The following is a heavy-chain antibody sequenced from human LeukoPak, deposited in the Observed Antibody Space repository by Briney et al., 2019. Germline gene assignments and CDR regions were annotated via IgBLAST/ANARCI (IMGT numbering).Heavy chain of an antibody. J-gene: IGHJ4*02. CDR2: ISSSGST. V-gene: IGHV4-61*02. Sequence: SQTLSLTCTVSGDSISSGDYYWSWIRQPAGKGLEWIGRISSSGSTNYNPSLKSRVTISVDTSKNQFSLKLSSVTAADTAVYYCARDNAPYDSSGYYGDWGQGTLVTVSS. D-gene: IGHD3-22*01. CDR1: GDSISSGDYY. CDR3: ARDNAPYDSSGYYGD.